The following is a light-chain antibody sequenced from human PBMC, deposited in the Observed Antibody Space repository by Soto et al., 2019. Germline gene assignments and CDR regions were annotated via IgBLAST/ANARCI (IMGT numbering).Light chain of an antibody. V-gene: IGLV1-47*01. J-gene: IGLJ2*01. Sequence: QSVLSQPPSASGTPGQTVNIFCSGSDSNIGRNFVSWYQQIPGAAPKLLISRNTQRPSGVPARFSGSKSGTSASLAISGLRSEDEADYYYAAWDDSPSGHVVFGGGTKLTVL. CDR3: AAWDDSPSGHVV. CDR1: DSNIGRNF. CDR2: RNT.